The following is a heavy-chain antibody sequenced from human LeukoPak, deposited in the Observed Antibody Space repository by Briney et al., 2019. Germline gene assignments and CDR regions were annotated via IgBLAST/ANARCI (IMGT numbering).Heavy chain of an antibody. Sequence: ASVKVSCNASGYTFTNYDINWVRQATGQGLEWMGWISAYNGNTNYAQKFQGRVTMTRDTSTSTVYMELSSLRSEDTAVYYCASWDHSAAGPDYWGQGTLVTVSS. D-gene: IGHD6-13*01. V-gene: IGHV1-8*01. CDR3: ASWDHSAAGPDY. J-gene: IGHJ4*02. CDR1: GYTFTNYD. CDR2: ISAYNGNT.